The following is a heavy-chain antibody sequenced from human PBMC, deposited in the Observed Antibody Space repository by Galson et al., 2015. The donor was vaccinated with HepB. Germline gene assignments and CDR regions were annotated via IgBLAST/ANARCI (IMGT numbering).Heavy chain of an antibody. CDR2: ISGYNGDT. V-gene: IGHV1-18*01. CDR1: GYTLTDYG. J-gene: IGHJ5*02. CDR3: ARDGAYGGGS. D-gene: IGHD4-23*01. Sequence: SVKVSCKASGYTLTDYGINWVRQAPGQGFEWMGWISGYNGDTIYAQSLQGRIIMTTDTSTSTAYMELSRLRSDGTAVYYCARDGAYGGGSWGQGTLVIVSS.